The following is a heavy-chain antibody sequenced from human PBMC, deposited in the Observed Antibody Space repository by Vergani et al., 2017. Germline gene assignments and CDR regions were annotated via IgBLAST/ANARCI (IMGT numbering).Heavy chain of an antibody. D-gene: IGHD4-17*01. CDR2: INIGGRT. Sequence: LVESGGGLVQPGGSLRLSCAASSFSVSSHYITWVRQGPGKGLEWVSTINIGGRTSYADSVKGRLTLTRDDSKNTLHLQMNSLRPEDTAVYYCARGMTTETTDLDGFDIWGQGKMVSVSS. CDR1: SFSVSSHY. V-gene: IGHV3-66*02. CDR3: ARGMTTETTDLDGFDI. J-gene: IGHJ3*02.